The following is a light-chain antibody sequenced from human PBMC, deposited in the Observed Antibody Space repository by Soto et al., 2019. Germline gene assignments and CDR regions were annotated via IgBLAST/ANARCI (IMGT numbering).Light chain of an antibody. V-gene: IGKV3-20*01. CDR1: QSVSSSY. CDR3: QQYGCPXQRT. J-gene: IGKJ1*01. Sequence: EIVLTQSPGTLSLSPGEIATLSWRAIQSVSSSYLAWYQQKAGQAPRLLIYCASSRATGIPGRFSGSGSGTEFTLTISRMQPEDFAGSYCQQYGCPXQRTCGKGTKV. CDR2: CAS.